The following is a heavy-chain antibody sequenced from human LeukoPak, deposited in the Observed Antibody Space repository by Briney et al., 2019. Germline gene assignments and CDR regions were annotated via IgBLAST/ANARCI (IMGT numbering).Heavy chain of an antibody. CDR2: IKWDGGST. Sequence: GGSLRLSCAASGFTFDDHGMRWVRQVPGKGLEWVSGIKWDGGSTGYADSVKGRFTISRDNSKNTLYLQMNSLRAEDTAVYYCAKGDRRSSSWYYFDYWGQGTLVTVSS. CDR1: GFTFDDHG. CDR3: AKGDRRSSSWYYFDY. V-gene: IGHV3-20*04. J-gene: IGHJ4*02. D-gene: IGHD6-13*01.